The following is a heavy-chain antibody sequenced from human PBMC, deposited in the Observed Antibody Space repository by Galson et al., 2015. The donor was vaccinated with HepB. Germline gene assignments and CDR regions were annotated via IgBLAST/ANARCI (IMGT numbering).Heavy chain of an antibody. Sequence: SLRLSCAASGFTFSHSWMNWVRQAPGKGLVWVSHINNDGSTTAYADSVKGRFSISRDNAKNTLYLQMNSLRADDTAVYYCTRAMITFGGDIDFHHYYMDVWGKGTTVTVSS. D-gene: IGHD3-16*01. V-gene: IGHV3-74*01. J-gene: IGHJ6*03. CDR3: TRAMITFGGDIDFHHYYMDV. CDR1: GFTFSHSW. CDR2: INNDGSTT.